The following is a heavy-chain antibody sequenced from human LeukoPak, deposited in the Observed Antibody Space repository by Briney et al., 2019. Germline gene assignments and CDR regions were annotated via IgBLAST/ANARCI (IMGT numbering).Heavy chain of an antibody. CDR1: GYTFTSNG. D-gene: IGHD6-13*01. V-gene: IGHV1-18*01. CDR2: ISAYNGNT. Sequence: ASVTLSCKASGYTFTSNGISWVRQAPGPGLERKGWISAYNGNTNYAQKLQGRGTMTTDTSTSTAYMELRRMRSDDTAVYDCARVSSWRYRSSLYHYWGQGTLVTVSS. J-gene: IGHJ4*02. CDR3: ARVSSWRYRSSLYHY.